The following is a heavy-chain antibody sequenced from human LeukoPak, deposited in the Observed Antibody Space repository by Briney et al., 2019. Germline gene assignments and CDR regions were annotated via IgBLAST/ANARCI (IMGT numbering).Heavy chain of an antibody. CDR3: ARDPFYSGSYFDY. V-gene: IGHV1-18*01. D-gene: IGHD1-26*01. J-gene: IGHJ4*02. CDR2: ITTYSGNT. CDR1: GYTFTSYG. Sequence: ASVKVSCKASGYTFTSYGLTWVRQAPGQGLEWMGWITTYSGNTNYAQKLQGRVTMTTDTSTSTAYMELRSLRSDDTAVYYCARDPFYSGSYFDYWGQGTLVTVSS.